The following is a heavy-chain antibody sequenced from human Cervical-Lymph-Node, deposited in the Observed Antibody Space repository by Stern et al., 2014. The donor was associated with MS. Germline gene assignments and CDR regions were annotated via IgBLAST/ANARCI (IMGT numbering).Heavy chain of an antibody. J-gene: IGHJ5*02. CDR3: ASRRFNRRNNWFDP. Sequence: DQLVESGAEVKKPGSSVKVSCKASGGTFSSYAISWVRQAPGQGLEWMGGIIPIFGTANYAQKFQGRVTITADESTSTAYMELSSLRSEDTAVYYCASRRFNRRNNWFDPWGQGTLVTVSS. CDR2: IIPIFGTA. V-gene: IGHV1-69*01. D-gene: IGHD3-16*01. CDR1: GGTFSSYA.